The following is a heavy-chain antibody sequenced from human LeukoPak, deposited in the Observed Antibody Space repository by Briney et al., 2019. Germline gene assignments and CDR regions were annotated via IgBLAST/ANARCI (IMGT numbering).Heavy chain of an antibody. Sequence: SETLSLTCTVSGGSISSGSYYWSWIRQPAGKGLEWIGRIYTSGSTNYNPSLKSRLTISVDTSKNQFSLKLSSVTAADTAVYYCARDPRVSYWYFDLWGRGTLVTVSS. CDR1: GGSISSGSYY. CDR2: IYTSGST. V-gene: IGHV4-61*02. J-gene: IGHJ2*01. CDR3: ARDPRVSYWYFDL.